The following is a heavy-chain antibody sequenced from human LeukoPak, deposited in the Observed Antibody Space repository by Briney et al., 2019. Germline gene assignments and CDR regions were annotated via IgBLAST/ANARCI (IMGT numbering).Heavy chain of an antibody. D-gene: IGHD1-26*01. CDR1: GGSLSSYY. CDR2: IYNSGST. J-gene: IGHJ3*02. Sequence: SETLSLTCTVSGGSLSSYYWSWIRQPAGKGLEWIGRIYNSGSTNYNPSLKSRVTMSVDTSKNQFSLKLRSVTAADMAVYYCARWKYLGELLSSPLYDAFDIWGQGTMVTVSS. CDR3: ARWKYLGELLSSPLYDAFDI. V-gene: IGHV4-4*07.